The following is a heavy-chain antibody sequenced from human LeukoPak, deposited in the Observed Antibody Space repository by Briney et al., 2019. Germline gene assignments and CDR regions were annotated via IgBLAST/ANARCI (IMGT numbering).Heavy chain of an antibody. J-gene: IGHJ6*02. CDR2: IIPILGIA. V-gene: IGHV1-69*04. CDR1: GGTFSSYA. Sequence: ASVKVSCKASGGTFSSYAISWVRQAPGQGLEWMGRIIPILGIANYAQKFQGRVTITADKSTSTAYMELSSLRSEDTAVYYCASSGPDGYNPPGHYYGMDVWGQGTTVTVSS. CDR3: ASSGPDGYNPPGHYYGMDV. D-gene: IGHD5-24*01.